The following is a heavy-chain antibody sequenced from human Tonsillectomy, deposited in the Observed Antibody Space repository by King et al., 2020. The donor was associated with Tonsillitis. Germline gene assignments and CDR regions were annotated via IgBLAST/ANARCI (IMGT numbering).Heavy chain of an antibody. D-gene: IGHD4-11*01. CDR2: ISGSGGST. CDR1: GFTFSSYA. CDR3: AKGEGSNYYATFDY. V-gene: IGHV3-23*04. J-gene: IGHJ4*02. Sequence: VQLVESGGALVQPGGSLRLSCAASGFTFSSYAMSWVRQAPGKGLEWVSTISGSGGSTYYADSVKGRFTLSRDNSKKTLYLQINSLRAEDTAVYYCAKGEGSNYYATFDYWGQGTLVIVSS.